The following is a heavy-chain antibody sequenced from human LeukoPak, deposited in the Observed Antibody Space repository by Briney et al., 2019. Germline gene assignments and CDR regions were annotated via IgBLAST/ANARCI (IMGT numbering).Heavy chain of an antibody. V-gene: IGHV4-59*01. Sequence: SETLSVSCTISGDSIRTYYSSWMRHPPGKGPEWIVYIYNSGSTNYSASLQRRVTRSVDTCNNQSSQKLNSVTAAETAVDYCARGCGGGTSPLDYGGQGTLVTVSS. CDR1: GDSIRTYY. CDR3: ARGCGGGTSPLDY. CDR2: IYNSGST. J-gene: IGHJ4*02. D-gene: IGHD2-21*01.